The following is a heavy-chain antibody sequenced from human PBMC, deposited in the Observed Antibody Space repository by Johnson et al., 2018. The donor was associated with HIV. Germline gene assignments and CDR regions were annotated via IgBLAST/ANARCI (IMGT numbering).Heavy chain of an antibody. J-gene: IGHJ3*02. Sequence: VQLVESGGGLVQPGGSLRLSCAASGFTFRTYPMHWVRQAPGKGLEWVSFISGGDDDTYYADSVKGRFTISRDNSKNTLYLQMNSLRAEDTAVYYCAKDWHYYDSSGYYPNDACDIWGQGTMVTVSS. D-gene: IGHD3-22*01. V-gene: IGHV3-23*04. CDR1: GFTFRTYP. CDR2: ISGGDDDT. CDR3: AKDWHYYDSSGYYPNDACDI.